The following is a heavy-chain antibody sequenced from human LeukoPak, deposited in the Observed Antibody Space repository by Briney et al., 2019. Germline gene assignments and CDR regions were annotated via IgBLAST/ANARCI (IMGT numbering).Heavy chain of an antibody. V-gene: IGHV3-9*01. CDR1: GFTFDDYA. J-gene: IGHJ4*02. CDR2: INWNSDSI. D-gene: IGHD5-12*01. CDR3: AINGGGDSGYGNFDY. Sequence: GGSLRLSCAVSGFTFDDYAMHWVRQVPGKGPEWVSGINWNSDSIGYADSVKGRFTTSRDNAKNSLYLQMNSLRAEDTAFYYCAINGGGDSGYGNFDYWGQGTLATVSS.